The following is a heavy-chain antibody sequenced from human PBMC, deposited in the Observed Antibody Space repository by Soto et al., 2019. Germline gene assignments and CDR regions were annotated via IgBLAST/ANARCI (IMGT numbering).Heavy chain of an antibody. CDR1: GGSFSGYY. Sequence: QVQLQQWGAGLLKPSETLSLTCAVYGGSFSGYYWSWIRQPPGKGLEWIGEINHSGSTNYNPSLKSRVTISVDTSKNQFSLKLSSVTAADTAVYYCAHTSSTRQDYWGQGTLVTVSS. CDR3: AHTSSTRQDY. J-gene: IGHJ4*02. CDR2: INHSGST. V-gene: IGHV4-34*01. D-gene: IGHD2-2*01.